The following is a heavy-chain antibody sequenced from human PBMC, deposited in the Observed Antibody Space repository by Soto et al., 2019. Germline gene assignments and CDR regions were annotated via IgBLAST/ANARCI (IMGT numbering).Heavy chain of an antibody. CDR2: IYYSGST. Sequence: PSETLSLTCTVSGGSISSGGYYWSWIRQHPGKGLEWIGYIYYSGSTYYNPSLKSRVTISVDTSKNQFSLKLSSVTAADTAVYYCARDLVVAATHYGMDVWGQGTTVTVSS. J-gene: IGHJ6*02. D-gene: IGHD2-15*01. CDR1: GGSISSGGYY. V-gene: IGHV4-31*03. CDR3: ARDLVVAATHYGMDV.